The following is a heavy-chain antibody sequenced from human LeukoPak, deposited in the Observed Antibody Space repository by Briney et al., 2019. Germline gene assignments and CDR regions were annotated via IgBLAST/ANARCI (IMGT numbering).Heavy chain of an antibody. CDR3: ARVDIVVVPAAKGPYYYYGMDV. V-gene: IGHV1-18*01. CDR2: ISAYNGNT. CDR1: GYTFTSYG. D-gene: IGHD2-2*03. J-gene: IGHJ6*02. Sequence: ASVKVSCKASGYTFTSYGISWVRQAPGQGLEWMGWISAYNGNTNCAQKLQGRVTMTTDTSTSTAYMELRSLRPDDTAVYYCARVDIVVVPAAKGPYYYYGMDVWGQGTTVTVSS.